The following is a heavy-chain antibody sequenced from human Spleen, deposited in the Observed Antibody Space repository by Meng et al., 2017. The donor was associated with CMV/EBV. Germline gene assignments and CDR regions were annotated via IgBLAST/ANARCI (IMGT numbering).Heavy chain of an antibody. J-gene: IGHJ4*02. CDR3: ARHEDGYSYGKRWSVFDY. V-gene: IGHV4-34*01. CDR1: GGSFSGYY. Sequence: SQTLSLTCAVYGGSFSGYYWSWIRQPPGKGLEWIGEINHSGSTNYNPSPKSRVTISVDTSKNQFSLKLSSVTAADTALYYCARHEDGYSYGKRWSVFDYWGQGTLVTVSS. CDR2: INHSGST. D-gene: IGHD5-18*01.